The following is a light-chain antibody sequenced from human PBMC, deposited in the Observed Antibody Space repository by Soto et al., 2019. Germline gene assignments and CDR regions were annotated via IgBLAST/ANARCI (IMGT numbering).Light chain of an antibody. V-gene: IGKV3-11*01. Sequence: EIVLTQSPATLSLSPGERAALSCRASQSVGSYLAWYQQKPGQAPRLLIFDASNRATGIPARFSGSGSGTDFTLTISSLEPEVSAVYYCQQRSSWLTFGGGTKVEIK. CDR1: QSVGSY. J-gene: IGKJ4*01. CDR2: DAS. CDR3: QQRSSWLT.